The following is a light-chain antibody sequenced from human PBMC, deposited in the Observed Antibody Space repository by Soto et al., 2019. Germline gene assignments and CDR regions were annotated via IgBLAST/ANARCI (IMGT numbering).Light chain of an antibody. CDR1: QSVSSN. Sequence: EIAMTQSPATLSVSPGDRVTLSCRASQSVSSNLAWYQQKPGQAPRLLISGASTRATGIPARFTGSGSGTEFTLTISSLQSEDFAVYYCQQYNAWPPLTFGGGTKVDIK. CDR3: QQYNAWPPLT. J-gene: IGKJ4*01. V-gene: IGKV3-15*01. CDR2: GAS.